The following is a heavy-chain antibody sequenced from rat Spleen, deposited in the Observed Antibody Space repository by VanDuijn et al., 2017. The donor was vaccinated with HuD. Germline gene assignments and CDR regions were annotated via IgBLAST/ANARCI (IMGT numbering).Heavy chain of an antibody. CDR1: GYSITTNY. D-gene: IGHD1-12*02. Sequence: EVQLQESGPGLVKPSQSLSLTCSITGYSITTNYWGWIRKFPGNKMEWIGHIRSSGSSSYNPSLESRISITRDTSKNQFFLQVNSVTTEDTATYYCARRRYDVTYYLYWGQGVMVTVSS. J-gene: IGHJ2*01. CDR3: ARRRYDVTYYLY. CDR2: IRSSGSS. V-gene: IGHV3-1*01.